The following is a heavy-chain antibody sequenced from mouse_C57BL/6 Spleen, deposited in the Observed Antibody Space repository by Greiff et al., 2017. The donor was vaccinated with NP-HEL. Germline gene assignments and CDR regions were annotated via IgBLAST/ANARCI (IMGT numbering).Heavy chain of an antibody. Sequence: EVKLMESEGGLVQPGSSMKLSCTASGFTFSDYYMAWVRQVPEKGLEWVANINYDGSSTCYLDSLKSRFIISRDNAKNILYLQMSSLKSEDTATYYCARADYGNYYAMDYWGQGTSVTVSS. V-gene: IGHV5-16*01. CDR2: INYDGSST. CDR1: GFTFSDYY. D-gene: IGHD2-1*01. CDR3: ARADYGNYYAMDY. J-gene: IGHJ4*01.